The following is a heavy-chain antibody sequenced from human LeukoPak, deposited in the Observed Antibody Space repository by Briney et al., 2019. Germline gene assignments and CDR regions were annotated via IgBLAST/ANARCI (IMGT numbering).Heavy chain of an antibody. V-gene: IGHV3-15*01. CDR1: GFTFSNAW. D-gene: IGHD3-16*01. CDR2: IKSKTDGGTT. CDR3: TTDGRDYASFTVLGYYYYMDV. Sequence: GGSLRLSCAASGFTFSNAWMSWVRQAPGKGLEWVGRIKSKTDGGTTDYAAPVKGRFTISRDDSKNTLYLQMNSLKTEDTAVYYCTTDGRDYASFTVLGYYYYMDVWGKGTTVTVPS. J-gene: IGHJ6*03.